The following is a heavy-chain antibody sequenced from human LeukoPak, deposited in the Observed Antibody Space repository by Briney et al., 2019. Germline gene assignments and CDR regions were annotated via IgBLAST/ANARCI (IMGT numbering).Heavy chain of an antibody. J-gene: IGHJ4*02. D-gene: IGHD5-12*01. Sequence: GGSLRLSCAASGFSFSSYGLHWVRQAPGKGLEWVSAISYDGKNIHYADSVKGRFTISRDNSRNTVYLQMNSLRVEDTAVYYCARTYSRESGYDFVFHYWGQGTRVTVSS. CDR1: GFSFSSYG. CDR2: ISYDGKNI. V-gene: IGHV3-33*01. CDR3: ARTYSRESGYDFVFHY.